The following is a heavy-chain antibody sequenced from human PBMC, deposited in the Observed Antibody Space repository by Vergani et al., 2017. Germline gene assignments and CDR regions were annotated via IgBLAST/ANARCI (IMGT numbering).Heavy chain of an antibody. CDR2: INPSGGAT. D-gene: IGHD7-27*01. CDR3: ARCPGFDGANWGDY. J-gene: IGHJ4*02. V-gene: IGHV1-46*01. Sequence: QVQVVQSGAEVKKPGASVKVSCKASAYTFTTYFVHWIRQAPGQGLEWMTLINPSGGATSYAQKFQGRVTMTRDTSTSTVYMALRSLRSEDTAVYYCARCPGFDGANWGDYWGQGTLVTVSS. CDR1: AYTFTTYF.